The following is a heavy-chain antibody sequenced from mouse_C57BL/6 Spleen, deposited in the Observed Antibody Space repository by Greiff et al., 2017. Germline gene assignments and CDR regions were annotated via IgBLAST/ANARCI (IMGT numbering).Heavy chain of an antibody. CDR3: TGGTTVVSDY. J-gene: IGHJ2*01. D-gene: IGHD1-1*01. V-gene: IGHV14-4*01. CDR1: GFNIKDDY. CDR2: IDPENGAT. Sequence: VQLKQSGAELVRPGASVKLSCTASGFNIKDDYMHWVKQRPEQGLEWIGWIDPENGATEYASKFQGKATITADTSSNTAYLQLSSLTSEDTAVYYCTGGTTVVSDYWGQGTTLTVSS.